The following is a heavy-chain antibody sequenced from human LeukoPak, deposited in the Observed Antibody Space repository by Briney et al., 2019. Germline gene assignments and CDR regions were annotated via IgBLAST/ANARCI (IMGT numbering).Heavy chain of an antibody. CDR1: GFTFSSYG. D-gene: IGHD1-26*01. V-gene: IGHV3-33*01. Sequence: PGGSLRLSCAASGFTFSSYGIHWVRQAPGKGLEWVALIWYDGSKRYYADSVKGRFTISRDNSKNMLYLQMNSLRAEDTAVYHCVRGSGAYYDYWGQGTLVTVTS. CDR2: IWYDGSKR. J-gene: IGHJ4*02. CDR3: VRGSGAYYDY.